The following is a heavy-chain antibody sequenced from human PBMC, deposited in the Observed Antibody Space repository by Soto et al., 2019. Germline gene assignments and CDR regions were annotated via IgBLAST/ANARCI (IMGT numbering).Heavy chain of an antibody. CDR1: GYTVTSYG. V-gene: IGHV1-18*04. J-gene: IGHJ4*02. D-gene: IGHD1-7*01. CDR3: ARDAAELEGLDY. Sequence: AAVKVSCKASGYTVTSYGLRGVRQAPGQGLEWMGWISDYNGNTNYAQKLQGRVTMTTDTSTSTAYMELRSLRSYYTAVYYCARDAAELEGLDYWGQGTLVTVSS. CDR2: ISDYNGNT.